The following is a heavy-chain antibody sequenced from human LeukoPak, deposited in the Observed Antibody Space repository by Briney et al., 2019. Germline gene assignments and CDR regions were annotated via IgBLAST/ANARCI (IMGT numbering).Heavy chain of an antibody. CDR2: IIPIFGTA. J-gene: IGHJ5*02. V-gene: IGHV1-69*05. Sequence: ASVKVSCKASGGTFSSYAISWVRQAPGHGLDWMGRIIPIFGTANYAQKFQGRVTITTDESTSTAYMELSSLRSEDTAVYYCAGAVLGYCSGGSCYGRDWFDPWGQGTLVTVSS. CDR1: GGTFSSYA. D-gene: IGHD2-15*01. CDR3: AGAVLGYCSGGSCYGRDWFDP.